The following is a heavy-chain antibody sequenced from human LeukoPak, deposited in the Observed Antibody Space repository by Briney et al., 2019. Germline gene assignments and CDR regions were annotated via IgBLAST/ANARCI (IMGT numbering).Heavy chain of an antibody. CDR1: GFNFRSYA. J-gene: IGHJ1*01. Sequence: GGSLRLSCAASGFNFRSYAMSWVRQAPGRGLEWVSSISGSGSDTYYADSVKGRFTISRDNSKNTLYLQMNSLRDEDTAIYYCAKRGDSAGSFQYFQHWAQGTLVTVSS. V-gene: IGHV3-23*01. CDR2: ISGSGSDT. D-gene: IGHD6-13*01. CDR3: AKRGDSAGSFQYFQH.